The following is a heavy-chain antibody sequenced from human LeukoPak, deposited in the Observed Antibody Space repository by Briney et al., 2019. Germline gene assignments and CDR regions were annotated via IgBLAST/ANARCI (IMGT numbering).Heavy chain of an antibody. J-gene: IGHJ6*02. CDR2: ISYDGSKK. D-gene: IGHD1-1*01. Sequence: PGRSLRLSCAASGFTFSSYAMHWVRQAPGKGLEWVAVISYDGSKKYYADSVKGRFTISRDNSKNTLYLQMNSLRAEDTAVYYCARDTTTSLPKDYYYYGMDVWGQGTTVTVSS. CDR3: ARDTTTSLPKDYYYYGMDV. V-gene: IGHV3-30*04. CDR1: GFTFSSYA.